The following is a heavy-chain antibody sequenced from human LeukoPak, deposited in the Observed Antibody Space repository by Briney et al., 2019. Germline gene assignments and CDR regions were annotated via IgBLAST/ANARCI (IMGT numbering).Heavy chain of an antibody. CDR2: INPNSGGT. CDR3: ARALNYDFWSGSYSEEIDY. CDR1: GYTFTGYY. V-gene: IGHV1-2*02. J-gene: IGHJ4*02. D-gene: IGHD3-3*01. Sequence: ASVKVSCKASGYTFTGYYMHWVRQAPGQGLEWMGWINPNSGGTNYAQKFQGRVTMTRNTSISTAYMELSSLRSEDTAVYYCARALNYDFWSGSYSEEIDYWGQGTLVTVSS.